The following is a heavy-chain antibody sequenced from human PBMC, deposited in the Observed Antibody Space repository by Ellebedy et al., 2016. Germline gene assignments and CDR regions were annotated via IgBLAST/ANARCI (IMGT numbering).Heavy chain of an antibody. J-gene: IGHJ5*02. Sequence: ASVKVSCKASGYTFTYRYLHWVRQAPGQALEWMGWITPFNGNTNYAQKFQDRVTITRDRSMSTAYMELSSLRSEDTAIYYCADGWFGELPPSDPWGQGTLVTVSS. CDR2: ITPFNGNT. V-gene: IGHV1-45*02. CDR1: GYTFTYRY. CDR3: ADGWFGELPPSDP. D-gene: IGHD3-10*01.